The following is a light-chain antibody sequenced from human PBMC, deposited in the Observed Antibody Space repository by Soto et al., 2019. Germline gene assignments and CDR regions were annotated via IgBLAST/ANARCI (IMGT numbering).Light chain of an antibody. CDR3: QQYNSYSRKT. V-gene: IGKV1-5*01. Sequence: DIQMTQSPSTLSASVGDRVTITCRASQSISSWLAWYQQKPGKAPKLLIYDASSLESGVPSRFSGSGSGTEFTLTISSLQPDDFATYYCQQYNSYSRKTFGQGNKVEIK. J-gene: IGKJ1*01. CDR1: QSISSW. CDR2: DAS.